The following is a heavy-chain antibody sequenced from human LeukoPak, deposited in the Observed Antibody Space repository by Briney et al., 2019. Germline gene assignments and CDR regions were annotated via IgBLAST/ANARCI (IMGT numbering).Heavy chain of an antibody. V-gene: IGHV1-69*13. J-gene: IGHJ4*02. Sequence: GASVKVSCKASGGTFSSYAISWVRQAPGQGLERMGGIIPIFGTANYAQKFQGRVTITADESTSTAYMELSSLRSEDTAVYYCARADILTGCIDYWGQGALVTVSS. D-gene: IGHD3-9*01. CDR3: ARADILTGCIDY. CDR2: IIPIFGTA. CDR1: GGTFSSYA.